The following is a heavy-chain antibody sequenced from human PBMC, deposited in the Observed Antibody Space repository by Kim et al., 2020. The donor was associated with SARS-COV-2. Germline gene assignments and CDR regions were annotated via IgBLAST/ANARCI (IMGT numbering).Heavy chain of an antibody. V-gene: IGHV3-73*01. CDR3: TTGGGYTVDY. D-gene: IGHD3-16*02. Sequence: ATAYAASVKGRFTISRDDSKNTAYLQMNSLKTEDTAVYYCTTGGGYTVDYWGQGTLVTVSS. J-gene: IGHJ4*02. CDR2: AT.